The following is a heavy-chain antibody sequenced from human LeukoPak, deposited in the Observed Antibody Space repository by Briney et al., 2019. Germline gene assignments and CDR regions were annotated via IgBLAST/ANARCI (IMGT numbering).Heavy chain of an antibody. CDR2: IYYSGST. J-gene: IGHJ4*02. D-gene: IGHD3-22*01. CDR1: GGSISSSSYY. CDR3: ARLQILYYDSSGYYYDDY. V-gene: IGHV4-39*01. Sequence: SETLSLTCTVSGGSISSSSYYWGWIRQPPGEGLEWIGSIYYSGSTYYNPSLKSRVTISVDTSKNQFSLKLSSVTAADTAVYYCARLQILYYDSSGYYYDDYWGQGTLVTVSS.